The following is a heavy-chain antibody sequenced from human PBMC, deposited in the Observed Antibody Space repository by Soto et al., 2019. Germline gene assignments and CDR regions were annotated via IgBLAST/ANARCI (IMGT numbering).Heavy chain of an antibody. V-gene: IGHV5-10-1*01. D-gene: IGHD2-15*01. J-gene: IGHJ4*02. CDR3: ARQVVGYCSGGSCTPFDY. Sequence: EVQLVQSEAEVKKPGESLRISCKGSGYSFTGYWISWVRQMPGKGLEWMGRIDPSDSYTNYSPSFQGHVTISADKSISTAYLQWSSLKASDPAMHYCARQVVGYCSGGSCTPFDYWGQGTLVTVSS. CDR2: IDPSDSYT. CDR1: GYSFTGYW.